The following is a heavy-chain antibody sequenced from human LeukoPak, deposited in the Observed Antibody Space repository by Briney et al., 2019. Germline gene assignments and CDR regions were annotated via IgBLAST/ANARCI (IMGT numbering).Heavy chain of an antibody. CDR1: GFTFSSYG. CDR3: ARVCSTSCRYSDAFDI. J-gene: IGHJ3*02. CDR2: ISGSGGST. D-gene: IGHD2-2*01. Sequence: PGGSLRLSCAASGFTFSSYGMSWVRQAPGKGLEWVSGISGSGGSTYYADSVKGRFTISRDNSNNTLYLQMNSLRAEDTAVYYCARVCSTSCRYSDAFDIWGQGTMVTVSS. V-gene: IGHV3-23*01.